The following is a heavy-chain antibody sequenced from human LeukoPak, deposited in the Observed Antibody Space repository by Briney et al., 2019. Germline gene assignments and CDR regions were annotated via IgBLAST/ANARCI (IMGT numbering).Heavy chain of an antibody. V-gene: IGHV1-2*02. D-gene: IGHD3-22*01. CDR1: GYTFTNYY. J-gene: IGHJ4*02. Sequence: ASVKVSCKASGYTFTNYYIHWVRQAPGQGLEWMGWINPKNGGTKYPQNFQGRVTMTRDTSLSTAYMELSGLRFDDTAMYYCVRSSGRSKFDYWGQGTPVTVSS. CDR2: INPKNGGT. CDR3: VRSSGRSKFDY.